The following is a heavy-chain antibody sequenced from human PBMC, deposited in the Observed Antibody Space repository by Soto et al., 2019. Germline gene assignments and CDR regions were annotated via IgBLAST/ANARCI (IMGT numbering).Heavy chain of an antibody. D-gene: IGHD2-15*01. V-gene: IGHV5-10-1*01. J-gene: IGHJ6*02. Sequence: PGESLKISCKGSGYSFTSYWISWVRQMPGKGLEWMGRIDPSDSYTNYSPSFQGHVTISADKSISTAYLQWSSLKASDTAMYYCARQSGGNPDYYYGMDVWGQGTTVTVSS. CDR1: GYSFTSYW. CDR3: ARQSGGNPDYYYGMDV. CDR2: IDPSDSYT.